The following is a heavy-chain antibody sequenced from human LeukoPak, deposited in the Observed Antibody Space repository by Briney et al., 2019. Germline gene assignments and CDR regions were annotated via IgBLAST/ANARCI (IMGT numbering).Heavy chain of an antibody. Sequence: GRSLRLSCAASGFAFSRYGMHWVRQAPGKGLEWVAVLSYDGSKKYYGDSVKGRFTISRDNSKSTLYLQMNSLRAEDTAVYYCARVGGDQVGYWGQGTLVTVSS. J-gene: IGHJ4*02. V-gene: IGHV3-33*05. CDR3: ARVGGDQVGY. CDR1: GFAFSRYG. CDR2: LSYDGSKK. D-gene: IGHD4-17*01.